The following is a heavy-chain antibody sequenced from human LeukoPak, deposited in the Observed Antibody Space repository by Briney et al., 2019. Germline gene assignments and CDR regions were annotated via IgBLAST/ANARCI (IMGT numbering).Heavy chain of an antibody. CDR2: IRNGGST. V-gene: IGHV3-20*04. J-gene: IGHJ4*02. D-gene: IGHD6-13*01. CDR1: GFTFDDYG. CDR3: ARLPAAAGTGGYFDY. Sequence: GGSLRLSCAASGFTFDDYGMSWVRQAPGKGLEWVSGIRNGGSTGYADSVKGRFTISRDNAKNSLYLQMNSLRAEDTAVYYCARLPAAAGTGGYFDYWGQGTLVTVSS.